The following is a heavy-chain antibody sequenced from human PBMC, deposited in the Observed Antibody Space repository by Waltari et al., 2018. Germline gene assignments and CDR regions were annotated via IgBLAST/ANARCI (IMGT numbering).Heavy chain of an antibody. CDR1: GFSFSSYG. V-gene: IGHV3-33*08. D-gene: IGHD2-2*01. J-gene: IGHJ4*02. CDR2: IWFDGSDK. Sequence: QVQLVESGGGVVQPGRSLRLSCAASGFSFSSYGRHWVRHAPGKGLEWVAVIWFDGSDKYYADAVKGRFTISRDNSKNTLYLQMNSLRAEDTAVYYCARKTSALYFDYWGQGALVTVSS. CDR3: ARKTSALYFDY.